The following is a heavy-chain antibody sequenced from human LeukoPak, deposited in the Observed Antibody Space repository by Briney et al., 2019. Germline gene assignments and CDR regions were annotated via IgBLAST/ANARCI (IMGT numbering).Heavy chain of an antibody. D-gene: IGHD6-13*01. CDR3: AKSLYSSISPPDY. CDR2: TNWNSGTI. Sequence: PGRSLRLSCAASGFIFDDYAMHWVRQAPGKGLEWVSGTNWNSGTIGYADSVKGRFTISRDNAKNFLHLQMNSLRAEDTALYYCAKSLYSSISPPDYWGQGTLVIVSS. CDR1: GFIFDDYA. J-gene: IGHJ4*02. V-gene: IGHV3-9*01.